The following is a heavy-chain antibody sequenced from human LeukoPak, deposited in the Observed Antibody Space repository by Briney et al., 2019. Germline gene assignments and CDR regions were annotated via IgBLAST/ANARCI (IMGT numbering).Heavy chain of an antibody. CDR2: IYYSGST. J-gene: IGHJ4*02. V-gene: IGHV4-39*07. CDR3: AREDIVATIFDY. CDR1: GGSISSSSYY. D-gene: IGHD5-12*01. Sequence: SETLSLTCTVSGGSISSSSYYWGWIRQPPGKGLEWIGSIYYSGSTYYNPSLKSRVTISVDTSKNQFSLKLSSVTAADTAVYYCAREDIVATIFDYWGQGTLVTVSS.